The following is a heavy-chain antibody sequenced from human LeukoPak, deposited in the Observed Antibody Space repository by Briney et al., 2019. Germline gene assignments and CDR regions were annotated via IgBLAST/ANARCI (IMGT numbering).Heavy chain of an antibody. Sequence: TGGSLRLSRAASGFTFSSYGMHWVRQAPGKGLEWVAVISYDGSNKYYADSVKGRFTISRDNSKNTLYLQMNSLRAEDTAVYYCAKERDELNFDYWGQGTLVTVSS. CDR2: ISYDGSNK. D-gene: IGHD1-26*01. CDR1: GFTFSSYG. V-gene: IGHV3-30*18. J-gene: IGHJ4*02. CDR3: AKERDELNFDY.